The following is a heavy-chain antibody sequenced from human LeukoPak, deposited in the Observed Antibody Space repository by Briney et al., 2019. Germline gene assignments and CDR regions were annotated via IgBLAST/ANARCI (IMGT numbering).Heavy chain of an antibody. J-gene: IGHJ3*02. Sequence: ASETLSLTCAVYGGSFSGYYWSWIRQPPGKGLEWIGEINHSGSTNYNPSLKSRVTISVDTSKNQFSLKLSSVTAADTAVYYCARLRWPDAFDIWGQGTMVTVSS. V-gene: IGHV4-34*01. CDR2: INHSGST. CDR1: GGSFSGYY. D-gene: IGHD5-24*01. CDR3: ARLRWPDAFDI.